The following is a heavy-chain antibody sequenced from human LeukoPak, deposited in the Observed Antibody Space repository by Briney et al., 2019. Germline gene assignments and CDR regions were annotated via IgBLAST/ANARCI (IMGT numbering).Heavy chain of an antibody. D-gene: IGHD6-19*01. CDR3: ARDVRHASGWSTPES. CDR2: IYSSGSA. Sequence: SETLSLTCTVSGGSIINHYWSWIRQPAGKGLEWIGRIYSSGSANYSPSLKSRVSMSIDTSNNHFSLNLTSVTAADTALYFCARDVRHASGWSTPESWGQGTLVTVSS. V-gene: IGHV4-4*07. J-gene: IGHJ5*02. CDR1: GGSIINHY.